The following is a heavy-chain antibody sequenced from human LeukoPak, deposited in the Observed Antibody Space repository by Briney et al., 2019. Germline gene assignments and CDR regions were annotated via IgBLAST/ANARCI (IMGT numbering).Heavy chain of an antibody. J-gene: IGHJ3*02. CDR2: MNPNSGNT. CDR1: GYTFTSYD. V-gene: IGHV1-8*01. Sequence: ASVKVSCKASGYTFTSYDINWVRQATGQGLEWMGWMNPNSGNTGYAQKFQGRVTMTRNTSISTAYMELSSLRSEDTAVYYCARELNWGGYYSDAFDIWGQGTMVTVSS. CDR3: ARELNWGGYYSDAFDI. D-gene: IGHD3-22*01.